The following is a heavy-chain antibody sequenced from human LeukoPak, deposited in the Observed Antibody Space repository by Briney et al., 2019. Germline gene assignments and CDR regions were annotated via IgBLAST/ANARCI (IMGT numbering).Heavy chain of an antibody. D-gene: IGHD3-10*01. CDR3: ARDPWVWFGEGYYGMDV. CDR2: INWNGGST. V-gene: IGHV3-20*04. J-gene: IGHJ6*02. CDR1: GFTFDDYG. Sequence: GGSLRLSCAASGFTFDDYGMSWVRQAPGKGLEWVSGINWNGGSTGYADSVKGRFTISRDNAKNSLYLQMNSLRAEDTAVYYCARDPWVWFGEGYYGMDVWGQGTTVTVSS.